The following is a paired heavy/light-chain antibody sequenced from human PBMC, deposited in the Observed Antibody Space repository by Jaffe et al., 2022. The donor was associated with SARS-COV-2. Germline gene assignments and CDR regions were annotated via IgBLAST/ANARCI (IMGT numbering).Heavy chain of an antibody. CDR2: ISYDGSNE. V-gene: IGHV3-30-3*01. CDR3: ARDRSGSGWYGGGDY. Sequence: QVQLVESGGGVVQPGRSLRLSCAASGFTFSTYAMHWVRQAPGKGLEWVAVISYDGSNEYYADSVTGRFTISRDNSKNTLYLQMNSLRGEDTAVYYCARDRSGSGWYGGGDYWGQGTLLIVSS. J-gene: IGHJ4*02. D-gene: IGHD6-19*01. CDR1: GFTFSTYA.
Light chain of an antibody. J-gene: IGKJ2*01. V-gene: IGKV1-39*01. CDR3: HQCYNTPYT. CDR1: QSIRNY. Sequence: DIQMTQSPSSLSASVGDRVTITCRASQSIRNYLNWYQQKPGKAPKLLIYAASSLQSGVPSRFSGSGSGTDFTLTISSLKPEDFATYFCHQCYNTPYTFGQGTKLEIK. CDR2: AAS.